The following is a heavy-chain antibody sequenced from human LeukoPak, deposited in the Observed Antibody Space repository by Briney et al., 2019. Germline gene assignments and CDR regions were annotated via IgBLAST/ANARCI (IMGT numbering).Heavy chain of an antibody. CDR3: VGDGRDGYNIYFHH. D-gene: IGHD5-24*01. J-gene: IGHJ1*01. V-gene: IGHV3-64D*06. CDR1: GFTFSTYA. Sequence: GGSLRLSCSASGFTFSTYAMHWVRQAPGKGLEYVSVISGNGGSTSYADSVKGRFITSRDNSKNTVYLQMNSLRAEDTAIYYCVGDGRDGYNIYFHHWGQGTLVTVSS. CDR2: ISGNGGST.